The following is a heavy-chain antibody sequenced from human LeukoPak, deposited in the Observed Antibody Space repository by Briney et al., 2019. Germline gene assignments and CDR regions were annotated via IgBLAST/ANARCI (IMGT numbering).Heavy chain of an antibody. Sequence: ASVKVSCKASGYTFTSYDINWVRQATGQGLEWMGWMNPNSGNTGYAQKFQGRVTMTRNTSISTAYVELSSLRSEDTAVYYCARVQYDFWSGYYDYYYYYGMDVWGQGTTVTVSS. V-gene: IGHV1-8*01. CDR2: MNPNSGNT. CDR3: ARVQYDFWSGYYDYYYYYGMDV. CDR1: GYTFTSYD. D-gene: IGHD3-3*01. J-gene: IGHJ6*02.